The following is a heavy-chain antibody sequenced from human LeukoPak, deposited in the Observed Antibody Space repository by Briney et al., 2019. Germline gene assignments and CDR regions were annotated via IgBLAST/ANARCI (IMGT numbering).Heavy chain of an antibody. CDR3: ASNEVSGVFDY. V-gene: IGHV3-11*03. CDR1: GCVFSDFY. D-gene: IGHD5/OR15-5a*01. J-gene: IGHJ4*02. CDR2: ISSDGSYT. Sequence: PGWSLRLSCAGSGCVFSDFYINWIRHSPGKGLEWLAYISSDGSYTTYGDSVKGRFVISRDNAKNSLSLQMNSLRAEDTAVYFFASNEVSGVFDYWGQEARVTVS.